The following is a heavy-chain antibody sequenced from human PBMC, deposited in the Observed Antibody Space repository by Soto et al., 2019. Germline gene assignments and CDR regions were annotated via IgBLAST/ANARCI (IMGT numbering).Heavy chain of an antibody. J-gene: IGHJ3*02. CDR1: GYSFTSYW. V-gene: IGHV5-51*01. CDR3: ARLPATGYCSGGSCRPTNAFDI. Sequence: GESLKISCKGSGYSFTSYWIGWVRQMPGKGLEWMGIIYPGDSDTRYSPSFQGQVTISADKSISTAYLQRSSLKASDTAMYYCARLPATGYCSGGSCRPTNAFDIWGQGTMVTVSS. CDR2: IYPGDSDT. D-gene: IGHD2-15*01.